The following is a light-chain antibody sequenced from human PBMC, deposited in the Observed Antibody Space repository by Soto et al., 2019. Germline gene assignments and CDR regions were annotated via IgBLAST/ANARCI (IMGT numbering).Light chain of an antibody. Sequence: DIQMTQSPSTLSASVGDRVTITCRASQSISSWLAWYQQKPGKAPKLLIYKASSLERGVPSRFSGSGSGTEFTLTISSLQPDDFATYYCQQYDSYSPWTFGQGTKVEI. CDR3: QQYDSYSPWT. CDR1: QSISSW. J-gene: IGKJ1*01. CDR2: KAS. V-gene: IGKV1-5*03.